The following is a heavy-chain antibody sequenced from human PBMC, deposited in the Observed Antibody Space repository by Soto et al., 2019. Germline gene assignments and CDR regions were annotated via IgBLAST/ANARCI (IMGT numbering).Heavy chain of an antibody. V-gene: IGHV1-2*02. CDR2: INPNSGGT. CDR3: ARDSGGANLEYFDY. D-gene: IGHD1-26*01. Sequence: GASVKVSCKASGYTFTGYYIHWVRQAPGQGLERMGWINPNSGGTKYAQKFQGRVTMTRDTSISTAYMELSRLRSDDTAVYYFARDSGGANLEYFDYWGQGTLVTVSS. J-gene: IGHJ4*02. CDR1: GYTFTGYY.